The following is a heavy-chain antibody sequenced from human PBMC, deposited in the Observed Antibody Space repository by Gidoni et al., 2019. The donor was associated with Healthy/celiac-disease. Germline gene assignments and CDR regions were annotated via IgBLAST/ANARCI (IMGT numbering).Heavy chain of an antibody. CDR1: GFTFSSYS. J-gene: IGHJ6*02. Sequence: EVQLVESGGGLVKPGGSLRLSCAASGFTFSSYSMNWIRQAPGRGLVWVSSISSSSSYIYYADSVKGRFTISRDNAKNSLYLQMNSLRAEDTAVYYCAVVAKVFYYGMDVWGQGTTVTVSS. D-gene: IGHD2-15*01. CDR2: ISSSSSYI. CDR3: AVVAKVFYYGMDV. V-gene: IGHV3-21*01.